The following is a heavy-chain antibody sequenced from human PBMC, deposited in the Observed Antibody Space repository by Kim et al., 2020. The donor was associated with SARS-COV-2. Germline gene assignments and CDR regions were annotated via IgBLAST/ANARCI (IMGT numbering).Heavy chain of an antibody. CDR2: ISSSGRTK. V-gene: IGHV3-48*03. CDR1: GFPFSSYE. J-gene: IGHJ4*02. Sequence: GGSLRLSCAASGFPFSSYEMNWVRQAPGKGLEWISYISSSGRTKYYADSVRGRFTISRDSAQSSLQMDSLRVNDTAVYYCARAPGIEASDFDHWSQGTLV. CDR3: ARAPGIEASDFDH. D-gene: IGHD6-25*01.